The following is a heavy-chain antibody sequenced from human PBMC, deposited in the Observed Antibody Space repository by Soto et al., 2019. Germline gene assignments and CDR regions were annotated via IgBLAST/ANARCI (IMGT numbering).Heavy chain of an antibody. CDR1: GYRFTSYW. CDR2: IYPGDSDT. D-gene: IGHD6-6*01. J-gene: IGHJ6*02. V-gene: IGHV5-51*01. CDR3: ARAGIAARRGFYYYGMDV. Sequence: GESLKISCRTSGYRFTSYWIAWVRQMPGKGLEWMGIIYPGDSDTRYSPSFQGQVTISADKSISTAYLQWSSLKASDTAMYYCARAGIAARRGFYYYGMDVWGQGTTVTVSS.